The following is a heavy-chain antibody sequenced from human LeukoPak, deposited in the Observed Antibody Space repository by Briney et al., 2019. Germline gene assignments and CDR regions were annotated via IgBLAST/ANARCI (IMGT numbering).Heavy chain of an antibody. Sequence: GASVKVSCKASGYTFTSYDINWVRQATGQGLEWMGWMNPNSGNTGYAQKFQGRVTMTRNPSISTAYMEVSRLRSDDTAVYYCARSPDILTGENFDYWGQGTLVTVSS. CDR1: GYTFTSYD. CDR3: ARSPDILTGENFDY. CDR2: MNPNSGNT. D-gene: IGHD3-9*01. V-gene: IGHV1-8*01. J-gene: IGHJ4*02.